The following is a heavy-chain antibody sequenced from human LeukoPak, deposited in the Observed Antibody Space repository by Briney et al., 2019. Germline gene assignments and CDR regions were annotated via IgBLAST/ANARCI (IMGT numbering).Heavy chain of an antibody. D-gene: IGHD2-2*01. CDR1: GFTFSSYP. V-gene: IGHV3-30*04. CDR3: ARGGDIVVVPAAMYVPYYFDY. J-gene: IGHJ4*02. Sequence: GGSLTLSCAASGFTFSSYPMHWLRHAPGKGLEWVAVISYDGSNKYYADSVKGRFTISRDNSKNTLYLKMNSLRAEDTAVYYCARGGDIVVVPAAMYVPYYFDYWGQGNLVTVSS. CDR2: ISYDGSNK.